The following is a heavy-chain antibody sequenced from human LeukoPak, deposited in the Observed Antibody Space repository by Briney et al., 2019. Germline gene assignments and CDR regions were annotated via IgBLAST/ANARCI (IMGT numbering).Heavy chain of an antibody. D-gene: IGHD3-10*01. CDR3: ARDVGTVWFGGLFDY. V-gene: IGHV1-3*01. CDR2: INAGNGNT. J-gene: IGHJ4*02. Sequence: ASVKVSCKASGYTFTSYAMHWVRQAPGQRLEWMGWINAGNGNTKYSQKFQGRVTITRDTSASTAYMELSSLRSEDTAVYYCARDVGTVWFGGLFDYWGQGTLVTVSS. CDR1: GYTFTSYA.